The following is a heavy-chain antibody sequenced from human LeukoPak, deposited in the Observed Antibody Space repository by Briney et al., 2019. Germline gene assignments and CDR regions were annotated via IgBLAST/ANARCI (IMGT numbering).Heavy chain of an antibody. Sequence: ASMKVSCKASGYTFTGYYIHWLRQAPGQGLEWMGFINPNSGGTNYPQKFQGRVTMTRDTSSSTTYMELSRLRFDDTGVYYCAREDGNDAFDIWGQGTVVTVSS. V-gene: IGHV1-2*02. J-gene: IGHJ3*02. CDR3: AREDGNDAFDI. CDR2: INPNSGGT. CDR1: GYTFTGYY. D-gene: IGHD1-26*01.